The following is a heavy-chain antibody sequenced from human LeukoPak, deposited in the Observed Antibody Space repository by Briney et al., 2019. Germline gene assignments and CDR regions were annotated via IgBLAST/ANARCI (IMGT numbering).Heavy chain of an antibody. D-gene: IGHD6-19*01. J-gene: IGHJ4*02. V-gene: IGHV4-39*01. Sequence: SETLSLTCTVSGGSISSSSYYWGWIRQPPGKGLEWIGSIYYSGSTYYNPSLMSRVTISVDTSKNQFSLKLSSATAADTAVYYCARLSSGDWYTFDFWGQGTLVTVSS. CDR1: GGSISSSSYY. CDR3: ARLSSGDWYTFDF. CDR2: IYYSGST.